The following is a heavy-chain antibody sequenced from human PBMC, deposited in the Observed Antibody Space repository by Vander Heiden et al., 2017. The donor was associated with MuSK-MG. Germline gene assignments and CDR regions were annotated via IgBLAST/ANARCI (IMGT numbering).Heavy chain of an antibody. CDR3: ARLKDCSSTTCRSDYYYMDV. CDR1: GGSISSSYYY. D-gene: IGHD2-2*01. V-gene: IGHV4-39*01. J-gene: IGHJ6*03. CDR2: IYYSGST. Sequence: QLQLQESGPGLVKPSETLSLMCTVSGGSISSSYYYWGWIRQSPGQGLEWIGSIYYSGSTYYNPSLKSRVTISVDTFKNQFSLKLSSVTAADTAVYYCARLKDCSSTTCRSDYYYMDVWGKGTTVTVSS.